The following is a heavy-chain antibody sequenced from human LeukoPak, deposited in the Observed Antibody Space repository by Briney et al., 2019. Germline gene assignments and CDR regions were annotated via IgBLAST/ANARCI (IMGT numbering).Heavy chain of an antibody. V-gene: IGHV4-34*01. CDR3: ARRPNYVLRYFDWLHPLGMDV. Sequence: AGGSLRLSCAASGFTFSSYAMSWVRQPPGKGLEWIGEINHSGSTNYNPSLKSRVTISVDTSKNQFSLKLSSVTAADTAVYYCARRPNYVLRYFDWLHPLGMDVWGQGTTVTVSS. CDR2: INHSGST. CDR1: GFTFSSYA. D-gene: IGHD3-9*01. J-gene: IGHJ6*02.